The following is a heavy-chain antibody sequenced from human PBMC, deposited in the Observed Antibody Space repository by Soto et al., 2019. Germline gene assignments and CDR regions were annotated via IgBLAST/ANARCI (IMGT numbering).Heavy chain of an antibody. V-gene: IGHV1-2*04. CDR3: ARGAVVVSEYYYYYGMDV. D-gene: IGHD2-2*01. CDR1: GYTFTGYY. J-gene: IGHJ6*02. CDR2: INPNSGGT. Sequence: ASVKVSCKASGYTFTGYYMHWVRQAPGQGLEWMGWINPNSGGTNYAQKFQGWVTMTRDTSISTAYMELSRLRSDDTAVYYCARGAVVVSEYYYYYGMDVWGQGTTVTVSS.